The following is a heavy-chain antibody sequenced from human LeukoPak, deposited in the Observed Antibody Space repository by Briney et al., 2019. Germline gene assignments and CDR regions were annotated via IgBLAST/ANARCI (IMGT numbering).Heavy chain of an antibody. Sequence: SETLSLTCTVSGGSISSSSYYWGWIRQPPGKGLEWIGSIYYSGSTYYNPSLKSRVTISVDTSKNQFSLKLSSVTAAGTAVYYCARKTGGAAAGKDYFDYWGQGTLVTVSS. J-gene: IGHJ4*02. D-gene: IGHD6-13*01. CDR2: IYYSGST. CDR3: ARKTGGAAAGKDYFDY. V-gene: IGHV4-39*07. CDR1: GGSISSSSYY.